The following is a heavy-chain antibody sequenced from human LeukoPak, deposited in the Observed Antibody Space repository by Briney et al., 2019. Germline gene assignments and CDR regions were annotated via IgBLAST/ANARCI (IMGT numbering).Heavy chain of an antibody. CDR1: GGSISSYY. J-gene: IGHJ5*02. CDR3: ARGGYDFWSGYYQSNWFDP. D-gene: IGHD3-3*01. Sequence: PPETLSLTCTVSGGSISSYYWSWIRQPPGKGLEWIGEINHSGSTNYNPSLKSRVTISVDTSKNQFSLKLSSVTAADTAVYYCARGGYDFWSGYYQSNWFDPWGQGTLVTVSS. CDR2: INHSGST. V-gene: IGHV4-34*01.